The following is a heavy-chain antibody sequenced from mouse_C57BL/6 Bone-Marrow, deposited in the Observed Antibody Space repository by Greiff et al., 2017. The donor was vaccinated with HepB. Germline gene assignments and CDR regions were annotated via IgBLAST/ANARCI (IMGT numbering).Heavy chain of an antibody. Sequence: QVQLKESGPGLVAPSQSLSITCPVSGFSLTSYGVHWVRQPPGKGLEWLVVIGSDGSTTYNSAPKSRLSISKDNSKSQVFLKMNSLQTDDTAMYYCARHDYGRASVDYWGQGTSVTVSS. D-gene: IGHD1-1*02. V-gene: IGHV2-6-1*01. CDR2: IGSDGST. CDR3: ARHDYGRASVDY. J-gene: IGHJ4*01. CDR1: GFSLTSYG.